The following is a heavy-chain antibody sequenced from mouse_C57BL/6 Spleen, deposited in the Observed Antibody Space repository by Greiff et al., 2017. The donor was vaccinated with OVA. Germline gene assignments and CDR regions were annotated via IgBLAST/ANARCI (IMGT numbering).Heavy chain of an antibody. CDR3: ARALYGSSYDYAMDY. D-gene: IGHD1-1*01. Sequence: EVQGVESGGGLVKPGGSLKLSCAASGFTFSSYAMSWVRQTPEKRLEWVATISDGGSYTYYPDNVKGRFTISRDNAKNNLYLQRSHLKSEDAAMYYCARALYGSSYDYAMDYWGQGTSVTVSS. CDR1: GFTFSSYA. CDR2: ISDGGSYT. J-gene: IGHJ4*01. V-gene: IGHV5-4*01.